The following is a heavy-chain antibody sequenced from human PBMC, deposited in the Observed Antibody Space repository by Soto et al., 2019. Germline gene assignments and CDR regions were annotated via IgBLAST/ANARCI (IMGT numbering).Heavy chain of an antibody. CDR3: SHRRAILGVVYGMAV. CDR1: GFSLTTSGVG. V-gene: IGHV2-5*02. D-gene: IGHD3-3*01. J-gene: IGHJ6*02. CDR2: LYWDDDK. Sequence: QITLKESGPTLVKPTQTLTLTCTVSGFSLTTSGVGVGWIRQPPGQSLEWLALLYWDDDKRYSPSLKSRLTITQDPSKNQVVLTMTNMDPVDTGTYYCSHRRAILGVVYGMAVWGQGTTVTVSS.